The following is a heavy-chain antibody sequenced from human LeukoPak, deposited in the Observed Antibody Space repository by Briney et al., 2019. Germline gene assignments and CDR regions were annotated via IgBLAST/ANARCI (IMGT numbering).Heavy chain of an antibody. CDR2: AHNDGDTK. D-gene: IGHD3-22*01. J-gene: IGHJ4*02. Sequence: PGGSLRLSCAASGFTFSSYWMHWVRQAPGKGLEWVAVAHNDGDTKYYADSVRGRFTISRDNSKNTLHLQMSNLRAEDTAVYYCATGSGSYYSHWGQGTLVTVSS. CDR3: ATGSGSYYSH. V-gene: IGHV3-33*08. CDR1: GFTFSSYW.